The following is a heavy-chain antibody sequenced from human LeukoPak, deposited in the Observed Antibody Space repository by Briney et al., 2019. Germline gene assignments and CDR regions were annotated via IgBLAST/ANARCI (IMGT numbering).Heavy chain of an antibody. CDR3: ARLVPTTGYFDS. D-gene: IGHD1-1*01. Sequence: SETLSLTCGVSAYSVNSAYYWGWIRQPPGKGLEWIGTIYHSGTTYYNPSLKNRVTISVDTSKNQFSLKLTSVTAADTAVYYCARLVPTTGYFDSWGQGTVVTVSS. J-gene: IGHJ4*02. CDR1: AYSVNSAYY. V-gene: IGHV4-38-2*01. CDR2: IYHSGTT.